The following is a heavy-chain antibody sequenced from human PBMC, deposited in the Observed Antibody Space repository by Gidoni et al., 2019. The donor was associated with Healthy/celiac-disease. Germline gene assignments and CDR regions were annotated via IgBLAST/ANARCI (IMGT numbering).Heavy chain of an antibody. CDR2: INQSGST. D-gene: IGHD6-19*01. Sequence: QVQLQQWGAGLLKPSETLSLTCAVYGGSFSGYYLSWIRQPPGKGLEGIGEINQSGSTNYNPSLKSRVTISVDTSKNQFSLKLSSVTAADTAVYYCARVYSSGWQRDYWGQGTLVTVSS. CDR3: ARVYSSGWQRDY. J-gene: IGHJ4*02. CDR1: GGSFSGYY. V-gene: IGHV4-34*01.